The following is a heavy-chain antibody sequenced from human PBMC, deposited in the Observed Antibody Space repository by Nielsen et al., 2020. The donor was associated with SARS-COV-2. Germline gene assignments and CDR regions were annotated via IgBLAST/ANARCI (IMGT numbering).Heavy chain of an antibody. J-gene: IGHJ4*02. D-gene: IGHD3-3*01. CDR3: ARVISWTTIFGVVIFKPGDY. V-gene: IGHV1-18*01. CDR2: ISAYNGNT. Sequence: ASVKVSCKASGYTFTSYGISWVRQAPGQGLEWMGWISAYNGNTNYAQKLQGRVTMTTDTSTSTAYMELRSLRSDDTAVYYCARVISWTTIFGVVIFKPGDYWGQGTLVTVSS. CDR1: GYTFTSYG.